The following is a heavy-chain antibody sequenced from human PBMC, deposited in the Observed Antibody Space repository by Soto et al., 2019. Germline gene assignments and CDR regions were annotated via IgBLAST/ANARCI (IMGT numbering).Heavy chain of an antibody. CDR1: GGSISSGSYS. Sequence: QLQLQESGSGLVKPSQTLSLTCAVSGGSISSGSYSWSWIRQPPGKGLEWIGYIYHSGSTYYNPSLQSRVIIAVDRSKTQFSLKLSSVTAAETAVYYCTTVPGPWGQGTLITVSS. CDR3: TTVPGP. CDR2: IYHSGST. V-gene: IGHV4-30-2*01. J-gene: IGHJ5*02. D-gene: IGHD7-27*01.